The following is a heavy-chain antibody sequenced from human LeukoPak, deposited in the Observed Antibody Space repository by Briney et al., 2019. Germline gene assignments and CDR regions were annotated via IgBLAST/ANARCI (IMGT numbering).Heavy chain of an antibody. CDR2: IYSGGST. D-gene: IGHD6-19*01. J-gene: IGHJ4*02. CDR3: ARSYSSGWYYFDY. V-gene: IGHV3-53*01. Sequence: PGGSLRLSCAASGFTVSSNYMSWVRQAPGKGLEWVSVIYSGGSTYYADSVKGRFTISRDNSKNTLYLQMNSLRAEDTAVCYCARSYSSGWYYFDYWGQGTLVTVSS. CDR1: GFTVSSNY.